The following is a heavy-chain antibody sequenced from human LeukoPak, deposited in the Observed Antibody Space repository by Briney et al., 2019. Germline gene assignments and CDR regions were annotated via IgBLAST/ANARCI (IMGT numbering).Heavy chain of an antibody. Sequence: PGGSLRLSCAASGFTFSSYGMHWVRQAPGRGLEGVSYISSGGSTKYYADSAKGRFTISRDNAKNSMFLQMHSLRAEDTAIYYCARDLSGSGYSHYGFDVWGQGTMVTVSA. D-gene: IGHD5-12*01. CDR1: GFTFSSYG. J-gene: IGHJ3*01. CDR2: ISSGGSTK. V-gene: IGHV3-48*01. CDR3: ARDLSGSGYSHYGFDV.